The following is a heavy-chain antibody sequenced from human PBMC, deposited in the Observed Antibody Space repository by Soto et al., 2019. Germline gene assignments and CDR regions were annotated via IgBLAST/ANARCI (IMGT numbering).Heavy chain of an antibody. CDR3: ARTRGLYSSSCGDWFDP. Sequence: ASGPTLVNPTQTLTLTCTFSGFSLSTSGMCVSWIRQPPGKALEWLARIDWDDDKYYSTSLKTRLTISKDTSKNQVVLTMTNMDPVDTATYYCARTRGLYSSSCGDWFDPWGQGTLVTVSS. D-gene: IGHD6-13*01. V-gene: IGHV2-70*11. J-gene: IGHJ5*02. CDR2: IDWDDDK. CDR1: GFSLSTSGMC.